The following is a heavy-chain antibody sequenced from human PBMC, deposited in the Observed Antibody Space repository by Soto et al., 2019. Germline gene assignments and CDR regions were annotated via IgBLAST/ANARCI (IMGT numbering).Heavy chain of an antibody. Sequence: PGGSLRLSCAASGFIFSNAWMSWVRQAPGKGLEWVGRIKSKINGGITDYAAPVRGRFSISRDDSKNTLYLQMNSLKTEDTAVYYCTTDDPINRYWGQGTLVTVSS. V-gene: IGHV3-15*01. J-gene: IGHJ4*02. CDR2: IKSKINGGIT. CDR1: GFIFSNAW. CDR3: TTDDPINRY.